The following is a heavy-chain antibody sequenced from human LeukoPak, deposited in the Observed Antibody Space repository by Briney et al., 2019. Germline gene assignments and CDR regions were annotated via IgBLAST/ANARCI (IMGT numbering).Heavy chain of an antibody. Sequence: SETLSLTCTVSGGSISSYYWSWIRQPPGKGLEWIGYIYYSGSTNYNPSLKSRVTISVDTSKSQFSLKLSSVTAADTAVYYCARGPGFLYYFDYWGQGTLVTVSS. CDR3: ARGPGFLYYFDY. V-gene: IGHV4-59*01. CDR2: IYYSGST. D-gene: IGHD2/OR15-2a*01. CDR1: GGSISSYY. J-gene: IGHJ4*02.